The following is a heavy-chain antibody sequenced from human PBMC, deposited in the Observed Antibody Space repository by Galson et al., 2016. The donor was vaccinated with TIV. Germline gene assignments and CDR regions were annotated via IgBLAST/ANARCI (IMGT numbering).Heavy chain of an antibody. CDR1: GFPFSDYY. Sequence: SLRLSCAASGFPFSDYYMSWIRQAPGKGLEWLAYIGSSGRAIYYADSVRGRFAISRDNAKNSLYLQVNSLRAEDTAVYYCARDCSSTNCYTDPIYFDYWGQGTLVAVSS. CDR3: ARDCSSTNCYTDPIYFDY. CDR2: IGSSGRAI. D-gene: IGHD2-2*02. J-gene: IGHJ4*02. V-gene: IGHV3-11*01.